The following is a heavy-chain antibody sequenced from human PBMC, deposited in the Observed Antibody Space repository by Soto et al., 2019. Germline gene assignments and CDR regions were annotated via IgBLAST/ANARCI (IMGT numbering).Heavy chain of an antibody. D-gene: IGHD4-4*01. Sequence: SETLSLTCTVSGDSLINDDYFWGWIRQPPGKSLEWIGYIYYSGNTNYNPSLRSRATIAVDTSKNQFSLNLSSVTAADTAFYYCARATGAGHYNPWGQGTLVTVSS. CDR1: GDSLINDDYF. J-gene: IGHJ5*02. V-gene: IGHV4-61*08. CDR2: IYYSGNT. CDR3: ARATGAGHYNP.